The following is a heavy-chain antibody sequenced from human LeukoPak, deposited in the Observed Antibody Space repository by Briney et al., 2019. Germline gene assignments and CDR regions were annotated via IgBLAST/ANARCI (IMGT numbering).Heavy chain of an antibody. D-gene: IGHD2/OR15-2a*01. V-gene: IGHV3-74*01. Sequence: GGALRLSCAASGFTFSRYWMHWVRQVPGKGLVWVARINPVESDTTAADAVKGRFTISRDNAKNTLFLQMNSLRVEDTAVYFCARQSMYTFTIWAQGTLVTVSP. CDR1: GFTFSRYW. CDR3: ARQSMYTFTI. CDR2: INPVESDT. J-gene: IGHJ3*02.